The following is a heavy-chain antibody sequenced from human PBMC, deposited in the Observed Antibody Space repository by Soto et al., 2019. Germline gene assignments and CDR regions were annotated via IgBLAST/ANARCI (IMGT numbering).Heavy chain of an antibody. CDR1: GFTFNTYG. V-gene: IGHV3-33*01. D-gene: IGHD3-22*01. J-gene: IGHJ5*02. CDR3: VTSSGYH. CDR2: IWFDGTNE. Sequence: QVQLVESGGGVVQPGRSLTLSCAASGFTFNTYGMNWVRQAPGKGLELVAVIWFDGTNEYYSDSVKGRFTIFRDNSRNMLYLQMNDLRAEDTAVYYCVTSSGYHWGQGTLVTVSS.